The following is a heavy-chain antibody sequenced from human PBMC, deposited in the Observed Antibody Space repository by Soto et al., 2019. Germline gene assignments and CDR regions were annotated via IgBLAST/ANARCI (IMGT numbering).Heavy chain of an antibody. CDR1: GFTFSSYG. CDR3: ARGSINDFWSGYHPWSRGFVDY. CDR2: IWYDGSNK. V-gene: IGHV3-33*01. J-gene: IGHJ4*02. Sequence: GGSLRLSCAASGFTFSSYGMHWVRQAPGKGLEWVAVIWYDGSNKYYADSVKGRFTISRDNSKNTLYLQMNSLRAEDTAVYYCARGSINDFWSGYHPWSRGFVDYWGQGTLVTVSS. D-gene: IGHD3-3*01.